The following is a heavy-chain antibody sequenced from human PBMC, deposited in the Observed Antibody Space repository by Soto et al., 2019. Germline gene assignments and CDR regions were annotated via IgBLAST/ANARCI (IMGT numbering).Heavy chain of an antibody. CDR3: ALGPLELDS. CDR1: GYSFTDYH. D-gene: IGHD1-1*01. CDR2: INPKSGGT. J-gene: IGHJ4*02. V-gene: IGHV1-2*06. Sequence: ASVKVSCKASGYSFTDYHIHWVRQAPGQGLEWLGRINPKSGGTSTAQKFQGRVTMNRDTSISTAYMELSRLRSDDTAVYYCALGPLELDSWGQGTLDTVSS.